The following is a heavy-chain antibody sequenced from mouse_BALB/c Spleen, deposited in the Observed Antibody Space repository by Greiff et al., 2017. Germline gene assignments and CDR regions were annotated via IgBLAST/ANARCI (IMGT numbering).Heavy chain of an antibody. V-gene: IGHV5-17*02. CDR1: GFTFSSFG. Sequence: EVLLVESGGGLVQPGGSRKLSCAASGFTFSSFGMHWVRQAPEKGLEWVAYISSGSSTIYYADTVKGRFTISRDNPKNTLFLQMTSLRSEDTAMYDWARPTSSSWFAYWGQGTLVTVSA. D-gene: IGHD1-1*01. CDR3: ARPTSSSWFAY. CDR2: ISSGSSTI. J-gene: IGHJ3*01.